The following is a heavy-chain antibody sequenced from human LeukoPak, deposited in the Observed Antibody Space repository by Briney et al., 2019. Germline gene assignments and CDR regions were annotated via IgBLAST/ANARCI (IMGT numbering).Heavy chain of an antibody. J-gene: IGHJ4*02. CDR1: GGSFSGSH. V-gene: IGHV4-34*01. CDR3: TRDPTTVITLPCYFDF. CDR2: INDRGRT. Sequence: SETLSLTCAVHGGSFSGSHWNWIRQSPGKGLEWIGEINDRGRTNYNPSLKSRVTLSVDTSNKQFSLRLSAVTAADTAVYYCTRDPTTVITLPCYFDFWGQGTLVTVSS. D-gene: IGHD4-17*01.